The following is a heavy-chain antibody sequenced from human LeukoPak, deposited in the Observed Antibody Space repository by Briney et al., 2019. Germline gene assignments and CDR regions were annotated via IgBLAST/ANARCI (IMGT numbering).Heavy chain of an antibody. Sequence: SETLSLTCTVSGYSISSGYYWGWIRHPPGKGLEWIGSIYHSGSTYYNPSLKSRVTISVDTSKNQFSLKLSSVTAADTAVYYCARNYCGGDCYRALFFDYWGQGTLVTVSS. V-gene: IGHV4-38-2*02. D-gene: IGHD2-21*01. CDR3: ARNYCGGDCYRALFFDY. J-gene: IGHJ4*02. CDR2: IYHSGST. CDR1: GYSISSGYY.